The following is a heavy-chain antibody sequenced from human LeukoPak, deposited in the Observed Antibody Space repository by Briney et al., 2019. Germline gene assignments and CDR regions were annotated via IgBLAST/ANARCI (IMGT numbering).Heavy chain of an antibody. D-gene: IGHD3-22*01. CDR3: ARGRDYYDSSGYGYFDY. CDR2: INPSGGST. J-gene: IGHJ4*02. Sequence: GASVKVSCKASGYTFTSYYMHWVRQAPGQGLEWMGIINPSGGSTSYAQKFQGRVTMTRDTSTSTVYMELSSLRSEDTAVYYCARGRDYYDSSGYGYFDYWGQGTLVTVSS. V-gene: IGHV1-46*01. CDR1: GYTFTSYY.